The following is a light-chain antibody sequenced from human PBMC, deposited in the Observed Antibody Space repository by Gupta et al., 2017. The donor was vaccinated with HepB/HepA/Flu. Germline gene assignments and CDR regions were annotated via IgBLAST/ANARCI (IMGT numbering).Light chain of an antibody. CDR2: KAS. Sequence: DIHMTQSPSTLSASVGDRVTITCRASQSISNWLSWYQQIPGKAPKLLIYKASSLESGVPSRFSGSESGTEFTLTISSLQPDDFATYYCQQDKSSPWTFGQGTKVDIK. J-gene: IGKJ1*01. V-gene: IGKV1-5*03. CDR3: QQDKSSPWT. CDR1: QSISNW.